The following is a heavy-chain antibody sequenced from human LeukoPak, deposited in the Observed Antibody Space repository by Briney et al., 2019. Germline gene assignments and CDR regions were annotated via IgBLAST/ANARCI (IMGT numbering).Heavy chain of an antibody. J-gene: IGHJ4*02. CDR3: TRHVSNGDYASPFFDY. V-gene: IGHV3-73*01. CDR1: GFTFSGSA. CDR2: IRSKANSYAT. D-gene: IGHD4-17*01. Sequence: GGPLRLSCAASGFTFSGSAMHWVRQASGKGLEWVGRIRSKANSYATAYAASVKGRFTISRDDSKNTAYLQMNSLKTEDTAVYYCTRHVSNGDYASPFFDYWGQGTLVTVSS.